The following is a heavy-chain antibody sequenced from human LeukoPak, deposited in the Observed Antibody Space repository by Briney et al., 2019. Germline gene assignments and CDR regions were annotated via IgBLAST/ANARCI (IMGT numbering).Heavy chain of an antibody. Sequence: ASVKVSCKASGYTFASYTIHWVRQAPGQRLEWMGWFNAGNGNTKYSQKFQGRVTITRDTSASTAYMELNSLRSEDTAVYYCARGDSSGWYAGDWFDPWGQGTLVTVSS. CDR2: FNAGNGNT. D-gene: IGHD6-13*01. V-gene: IGHV1-3*01. CDR1: GYTFASYT. CDR3: ARGDSSGWYAGDWFDP. J-gene: IGHJ5*02.